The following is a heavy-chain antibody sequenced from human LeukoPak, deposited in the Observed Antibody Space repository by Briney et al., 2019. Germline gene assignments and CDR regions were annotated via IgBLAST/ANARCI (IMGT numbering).Heavy chain of an antibody. CDR1: GGSISSYY. D-gene: IGHD6-13*01. CDR3: ARHGIAAVGDAFDI. J-gene: IGHJ3*02. CDR2: IYYSGST. Sequence: SETLSLTCTVSGGSISSYYWSWIRQPPGKGLEWIGYIYYSGSTNYNPSLKSRVTISVDTSKNQFSLKLSSVTAADTAVYYCARHGIAAVGDAFDIWGQGTMVTVSS. V-gene: IGHV4-59*08.